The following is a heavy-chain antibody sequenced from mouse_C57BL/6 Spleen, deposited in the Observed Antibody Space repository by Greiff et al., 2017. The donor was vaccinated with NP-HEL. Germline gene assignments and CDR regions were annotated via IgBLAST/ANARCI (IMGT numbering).Heavy chain of an antibody. V-gene: IGHV1-50*01. Sequence: QVQLQQPGAELVKPGASVKLSCKASGYTFTSYWMQWVKQRPGQGLEWIGEIDPSDSYTNYNQKFKGKATLTVDTSSSTAYMQLSSLTSEDSAVYYCARSGGIYYYGSSYYYAMDYWGQGTSVTVSS. CDR1: GYTFTSYW. CDR2: IDPSDSYT. D-gene: IGHD1-1*01. CDR3: ARSGGIYYYGSSYYYAMDY. J-gene: IGHJ4*01.